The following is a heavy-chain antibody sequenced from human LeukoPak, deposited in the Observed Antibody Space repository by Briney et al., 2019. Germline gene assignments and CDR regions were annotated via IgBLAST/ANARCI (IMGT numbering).Heavy chain of an antibody. CDR1: GYTFTGYY. J-gene: IGHJ6*02. CDR3: AGGQQLVRRYYYGMDV. Sequence: ASVKVSCKASGYTFTGYYMHWVRQAPGQGLEWMGWINPNSGGTNYAQKFQGRVTMTRDTSISTAYMELSRLRSDDTAVYYCAGGQQLVRRYYYGMDVWGQGTLVTVSS. CDR2: INPNSGGT. V-gene: IGHV1-2*02. D-gene: IGHD6-13*01.